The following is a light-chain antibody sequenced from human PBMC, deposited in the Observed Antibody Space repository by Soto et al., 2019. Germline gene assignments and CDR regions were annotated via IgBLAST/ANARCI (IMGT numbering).Light chain of an antibody. J-gene: IGKJ5*01. CDR1: HSVSSSH. V-gene: IGKV3D-20*02. CDR3: QQYNHWRSIS. Sequence: EIVLTQSPATLSLSPGERATLSCRASHSVSSSHLAWYQHKPGQAPRLLIYAASSRATGSPDRFSGSGSGTDFTLTISSLQSEDFAVYYCQQYNHWRSISFGQGTRLEIK. CDR2: AAS.